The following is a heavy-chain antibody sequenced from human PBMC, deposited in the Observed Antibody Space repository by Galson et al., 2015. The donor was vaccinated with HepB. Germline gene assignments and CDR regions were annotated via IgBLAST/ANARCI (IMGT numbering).Heavy chain of an antibody. CDR3: ASDREEWLQYYYYYAMDV. Sequence: SLRLSCAASGFTFSSHAMNWVRQAPGKGLEWLAVILYDGSNKYYADSVKGRFTISRDNSKNTLYLQMNSLRPEDTAVYYCASDREEWLQYYYYYAMDVWGQGTTVTVSS. V-gene: IGHV3-30*04. CDR2: ILYDGSNK. D-gene: IGHD5-12*01. J-gene: IGHJ6*02. CDR1: GFTFSSHA.